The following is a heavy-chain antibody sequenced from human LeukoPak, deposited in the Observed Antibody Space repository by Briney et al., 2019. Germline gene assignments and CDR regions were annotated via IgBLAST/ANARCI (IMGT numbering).Heavy chain of an antibody. V-gene: IGHV4-4*07. Sequence: SETLSLTCTVSGVPLSGYYYWTWIRQPAGKGLEWIGRVSSSGTPEYNPSLKNRVAISVNPSESRFFLTVTSVTAADTAVYYCARSFDYGDYEYFLHWGQGTLVTVAS. CDR3: ARSFDYGDYEYFLH. J-gene: IGHJ1*01. D-gene: IGHD4-17*01. CDR2: VSSSGTP. CDR1: GVPLSGYYY.